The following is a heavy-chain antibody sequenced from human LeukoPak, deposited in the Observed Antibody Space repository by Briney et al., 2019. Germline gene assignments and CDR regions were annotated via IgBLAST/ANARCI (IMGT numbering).Heavy chain of an antibody. D-gene: IGHD5-18*01. J-gene: IGHJ4*02. CDR3: AGSYQGYSYGSY. Sequence: PGGSLRLSCAASGFTFSSYAMSWVRQAPGKGLEWVSAISGSGGSTYYADSVKGRFTISRDNSKNTLYLQMNSLRAEDTAVYYCAGSYQGYSYGSYWGQGTLVTVSS. CDR2: ISGSGGST. CDR1: GFTFSSYA. V-gene: IGHV3-23*01.